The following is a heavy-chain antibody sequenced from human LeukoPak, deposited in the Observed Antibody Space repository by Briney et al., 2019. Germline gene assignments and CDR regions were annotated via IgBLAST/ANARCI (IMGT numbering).Heavy chain of an antibody. CDR2: IYHSGST. V-gene: IGHV4-30-2*01. D-gene: IGHD6-13*01. CDR1: GGSISSGGYS. Sequence: PSETLSLTCAVSGGSISSGGYSWSWIRQPPGKGLEWIGYIYHSGSTYYNPPLKSRVTISVDRSKNQFSLKLSSVTAADTAVYYCASLAAAGIFDYWGQGTLVTVSS. J-gene: IGHJ4*02. CDR3: ASLAAAGIFDY.